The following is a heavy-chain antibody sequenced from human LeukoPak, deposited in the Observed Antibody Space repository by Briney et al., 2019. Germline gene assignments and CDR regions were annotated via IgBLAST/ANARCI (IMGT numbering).Heavy chain of an antibody. CDR1: GGSISSYY. V-gene: IGHV4-4*07. D-gene: IGHD3-16*02. CDR3: ARAPPKGLSDRYTFGGVIYYFDY. J-gene: IGHJ4*02. CDR2: IYTSGST. Sequence: SETLSLTCTVSGGSISSYYGSWIRQPAGKGLEWIGRIYTSGSTYYNPSLKSRVTISVDTSKNQFSLKLSSVTAADTAVYYCARAPPKGLSDRYTFGGVIYYFDYWGQGTLVTISS.